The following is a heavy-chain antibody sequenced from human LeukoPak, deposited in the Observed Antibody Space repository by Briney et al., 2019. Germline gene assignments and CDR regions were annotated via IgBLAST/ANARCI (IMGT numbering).Heavy chain of an antibody. CDR1: GFTFDDYA. J-gene: IGHJ4*02. D-gene: IGHD1-7*01. CDR3: AKDISNWNSRHFDY. Sequence: SGGSLRLSCVASGFTFDDYAMHWVRHAPGKGLEWVSLINPNGGNTYYVDSVKGRFTISRDNSKSSLYLHMNSLRTEDTALYYCAKDISNWNSRHFDYWGQGTLVTVSS. V-gene: IGHV3-43*02. CDR2: INPNGGNT.